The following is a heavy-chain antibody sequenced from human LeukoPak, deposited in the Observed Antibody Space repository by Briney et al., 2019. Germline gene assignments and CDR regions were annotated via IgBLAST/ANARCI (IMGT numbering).Heavy chain of an antibody. Sequence: ASVKVSCKASGYTFTSYGISWVRQAPGQGLEWMGWISAYNGNTNYAQKLQGRVTMTTDTSTSTAYMELRSLRSDDTAVYYCARDRVPGVTVTYIDAFDIWGQGTMVTVSS. CDR3: ARDRVPGVTVTYIDAFDI. CDR1: GYTFTSYG. CDR2: ISAYNGNT. D-gene: IGHD2-21*02. V-gene: IGHV1-18*01. J-gene: IGHJ3*02.